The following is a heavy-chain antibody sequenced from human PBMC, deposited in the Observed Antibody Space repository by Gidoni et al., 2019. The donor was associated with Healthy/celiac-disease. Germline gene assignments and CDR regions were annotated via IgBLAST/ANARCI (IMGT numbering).Heavy chain of an antibody. V-gene: IGHV3-73*02. CDR2: IRSKANSYAT. D-gene: IGHD3-22*01. CDR1: GFTFSGSA. J-gene: IGHJ4*02. Sequence: EVQLVESGGGLVQPGGSLTLSCAASGFTFSGSAMHWVRQASGKGLEWVGRIRSKANSYATAYAASVKGRFTISRDDSKNTAYLQMNSLKTEDTAVYYCTRLGDSSGSEPPSTRCWGQGTLVTVSS. CDR3: TRLGDSSGSEPPSTRC.